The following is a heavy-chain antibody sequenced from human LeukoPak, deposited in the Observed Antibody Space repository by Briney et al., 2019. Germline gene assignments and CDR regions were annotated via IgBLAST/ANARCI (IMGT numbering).Heavy chain of an antibody. CDR1: GYTFTSYY. D-gene: IGHD2-15*01. J-gene: IGHJ4*02. Sequence: ASVKVSCKASGYTFTSYYMHWVRQAPGQGLEWMGIINPSGGSTSYAQKFQGRVTMTRDTSTSTVYMELSSLRSEDTAMYYCARHGWRCSGGSCYYDYWGQGTLVTVSS. CDR3: ARHGWRCSGGSCYYDY. V-gene: IGHV1-46*01. CDR2: INPSGGST.